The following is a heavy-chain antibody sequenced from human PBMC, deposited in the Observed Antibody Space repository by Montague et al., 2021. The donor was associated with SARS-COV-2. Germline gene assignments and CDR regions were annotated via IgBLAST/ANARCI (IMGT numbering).Heavy chain of an antibody. CDR1: GGSISSGGYY. CDR2: IYYSGST. J-gene: IGHJ2*01. D-gene: IGHD3-22*01. V-gene: IGHV4-31*03. CDR3: ARSPEPMIILIITSLNWYFDL. Sequence: TLSLTCTVSGGSISSGGYYWSWIRQHPGKGLEWIGYIYYSGSTYYXPSLKSRVTISVDTSKNQFSLKMSSVTAADTAVYYCARSPEPMIILIITSLNWYFDLWDRGTLVTASS.